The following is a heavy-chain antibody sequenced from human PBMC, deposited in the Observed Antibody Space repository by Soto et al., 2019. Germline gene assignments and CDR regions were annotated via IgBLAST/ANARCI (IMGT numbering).Heavy chain of an antibody. CDR1: GGTFSSYP. Sequence: PGSSVKVSCEASGGTFSSYPINWVRQAPGQGLEWMGGIIPFFGTSNYAQKFQGRVTITADDSTSTAYMELRSLRSEDTAVYYCARVGHITNYGMAVWGQGTTVTVSS. V-gene: IGHV1-69*01. J-gene: IGHJ6*02. CDR3: ARVGHITNYGMAV. D-gene: IGHD1-26*01. CDR2: IIPFFGTS.